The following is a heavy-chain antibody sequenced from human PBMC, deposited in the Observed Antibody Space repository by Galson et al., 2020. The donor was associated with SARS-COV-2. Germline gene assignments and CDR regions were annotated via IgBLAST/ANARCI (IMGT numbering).Heavy chain of an antibody. D-gene: IGHD2-8*01. J-gene: IGHJ6*02. V-gene: IGHV4-34*01. CDR1: GGSFSGYY. CDR2: INHSGST. Sequence: SQTLSLTCAAYGGSFSGYYWSWLRQPPGKGLEWIGEINHSGSTNYNPSLQSRVTISVDTSKNQFSLKLSAVTAADTAVYYCATNTGFFYYYGMDVWGQGTTVTVSS. CDR3: ATNTGFFYYYGMDV.